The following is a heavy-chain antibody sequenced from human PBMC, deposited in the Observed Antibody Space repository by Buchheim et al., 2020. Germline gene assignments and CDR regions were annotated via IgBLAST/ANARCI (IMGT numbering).Heavy chain of an antibody. Sequence: QVQLVESGGGVVQPGRSLRLSCAASGFTFGSYGMHWVRQAPGKGLEWVAVISYDGSNKYYADSVKGRFTISRDNSKNTLYLQMNSLRAEDTAVYYCAKRVDTAMANYYYYGMDVWGQGTT. D-gene: IGHD5-18*01. CDR3: AKRVDTAMANYYYYGMDV. CDR2: ISYDGSNK. CDR1: GFTFGSYG. J-gene: IGHJ6*02. V-gene: IGHV3-30*18.